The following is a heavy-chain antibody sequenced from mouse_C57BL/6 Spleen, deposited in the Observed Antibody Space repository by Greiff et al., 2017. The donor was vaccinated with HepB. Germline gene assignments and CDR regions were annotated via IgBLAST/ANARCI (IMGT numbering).Heavy chain of an antibody. V-gene: IGHV1-82*01. CDR3: ARGITTASFAY. Sequence: VQLQQSGPELVKPGASVKISCKASGYAFSSSWMNWVKQRPGKGLEWIGRIYPGDGDTNYNGKFKGKATLTADKSSSTAYMQRSSLTSEDSAVYFCARGITTASFAYWGQGTLVTVSA. CDR2: IYPGDGDT. D-gene: IGHD2-4*01. CDR1: GYAFSSSW. J-gene: IGHJ3*01.